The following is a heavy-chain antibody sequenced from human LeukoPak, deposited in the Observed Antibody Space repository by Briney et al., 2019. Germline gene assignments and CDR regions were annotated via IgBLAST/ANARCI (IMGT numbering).Heavy chain of an antibody. CDR1: GYTFTNYY. CDR3: ARDYDILTGYYIGSSNGMDV. Sequence: GASVKVSCKASGYTFTNYYIHWVRQAPGQGLEWRGVINPSGGTTSYAQKFQGRVTMTRDTSTSTVYMEVSSLRSEDTALYYCARDYDILTGYYIGSSNGMDVWGQGTTVTVSS. CDR2: INPSGGTT. D-gene: IGHD3-9*01. J-gene: IGHJ6*02. V-gene: IGHV1-46*01.